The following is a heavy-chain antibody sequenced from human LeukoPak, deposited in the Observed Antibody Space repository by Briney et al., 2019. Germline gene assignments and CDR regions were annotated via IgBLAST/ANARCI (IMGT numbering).Heavy chain of an antibody. Sequence: PGGSLRLSCAASGFTFSSYGMHWVRQAPGKGLEWVAVISYDGSNKYYADSVKGRFTISRDNSKNTLYLQMNSLRAEDTAVYYCAKGLRYFDWSPRAGMDVWGQGTTATVPS. CDR3: AKGLRYFDWSPRAGMDV. D-gene: IGHD3-9*01. V-gene: IGHV3-30*18. J-gene: IGHJ6*02. CDR1: GFTFSSYG. CDR2: ISYDGSNK.